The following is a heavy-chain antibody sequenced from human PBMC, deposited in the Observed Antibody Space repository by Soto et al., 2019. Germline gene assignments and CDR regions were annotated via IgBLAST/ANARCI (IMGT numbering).Heavy chain of an antibody. Sequence: ASVKVSCKASGYTFTDYYMHWVRQAPGQGLEWMGWINPNSGGTNYAQKFQGRVTMTRDTSISTAYMELSRLRSDDTAVYYCARSHREYYDFWSGYLGFFDYWGQGTLVTVSS. V-gene: IGHV1-2*02. CDR1: GYTFTDYY. D-gene: IGHD3-3*01. CDR3: ARSHREYYDFWSGYLGFFDY. J-gene: IGHJ4*02. CDR2: INPNSGGT.